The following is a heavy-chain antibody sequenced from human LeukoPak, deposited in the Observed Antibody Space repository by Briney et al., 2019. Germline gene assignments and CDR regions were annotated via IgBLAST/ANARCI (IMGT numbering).Heavy chain of an antibody. D-gene: IGHD3-22*01. CDR2: INHSGST. V-gene: IGHV4-34*01. CDR3: ARHGGYHSPIDY. Sequence: SETLSLTCAVYGGSFSGYYWSWIRQPPGKGLEWIGEINHSGSTNYSPSLKSRVTISVDTSKNQFSLKLSSMTAADTAVYYCARHGGYHSPIDYWGQGTLVTVSS. CDR1: GGSFSGYY. J-gene: IGHJ4*02.